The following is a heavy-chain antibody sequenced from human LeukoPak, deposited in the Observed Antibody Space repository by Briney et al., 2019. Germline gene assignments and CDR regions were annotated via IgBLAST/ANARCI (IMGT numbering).Heavy chain of an antibody. CDR3: AREGFGDIVVVPAAFQFDY. D-gene: IGHD2-2*01. Sequence: GGSLRLSCAASGFTLSSYAMHWVRQAPGKGLEYVSAISKNGGNTYYANSVKGRFSISRDNSKNTLYLQMGSLRSEDTAVYYCAREGFGDIVVVPAAFQFDYWGQGTLVTVSS. J-gene: IGHJ4*02. CDR2: ISKNGGNT. V-gene: IGHV3-64*01. CDR1: GFTLSSYA.